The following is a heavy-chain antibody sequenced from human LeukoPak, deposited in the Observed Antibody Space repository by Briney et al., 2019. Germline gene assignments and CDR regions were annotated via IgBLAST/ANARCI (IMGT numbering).Heavy chain of an antibody. V-gene: IGHV1-2*02. Sequence: ASVKVSCKASGYTFTGYYMHWVRQAPGQGLEWMGWINPNSGGTNYAQKFQGRVTMTRDTSISTAYMELSRLRSDDTAVYYCATGYGSGSYYNLGALDIWGQGTMVTVSS. CDR2: INPNSGGT. D-gene: IGHD3-10*01. CDR3: ATGYGSGSYYNLGALDI. CDR1: GYTFTGYY. J-gene: IGHJ3*02.